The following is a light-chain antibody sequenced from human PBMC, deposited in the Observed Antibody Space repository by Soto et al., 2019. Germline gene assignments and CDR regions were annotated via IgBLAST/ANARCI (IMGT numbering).Light chain of an antibody. Sequence: EKLMSQSPATLSVSPGERVTLSCRASQNIHNHMSWFLQKPGQTPRLLIYDASTRATGIPARFSGSGSGTEFTLTISSLQSEDFAVYYCQQYNNLWTFGQGTKVDIK. V-gene: IGKV3-15*01. J-gene: IGKJ1*01. CDR1: QNIHNH. CDR3: QQYNNLWT. CDR2: DAS.